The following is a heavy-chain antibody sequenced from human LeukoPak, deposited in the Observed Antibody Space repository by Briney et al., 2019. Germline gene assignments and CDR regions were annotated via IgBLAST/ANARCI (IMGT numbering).Heavy chain of an antibody. CDR1: GFTFSSYA. CDR2: ISGSGGST. D-gene: IGHD3-10*01. J-gene: IGHJ4*02. V-gene: IGHV3-23*01. CDR3: AKRYGSGSYFHY. Sequence: GGSLRLSCAASGFTFSSYAMSWVRQAPGKGLEWVSAISGSGGSTYYADSVKGRFTISRDNSKNTLYLQTNSLRAEDTAVYYCAKRYGSGSYFHYWGQGTLVTVSS.